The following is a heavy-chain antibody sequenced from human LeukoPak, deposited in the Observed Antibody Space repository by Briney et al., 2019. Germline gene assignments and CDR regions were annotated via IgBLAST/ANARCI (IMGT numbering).Heavy chain of an antibody. CDR2: IIPIFGTA. J-gene: IGHJ4*02. CDR3: AKDRRPNSYSSRWLDY. Sequence: SVKVSCKASGGTFSSYAISWVRQAPGQGLEWMGGIIPIFGTANYAQKFQGRVTITADESTSTACMELSSLRAEDTAVYYCAKDRRPNSYSSRWLDYWGQGTLVTVSS. V-gene: IGHV1-69*13. D-gene: IGHD6-13*01. CDR1: GGTFSSYA.